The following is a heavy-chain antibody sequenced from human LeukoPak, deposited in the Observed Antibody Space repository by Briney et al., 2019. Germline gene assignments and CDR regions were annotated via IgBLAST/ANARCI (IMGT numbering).Heavy chain of an antibody. CDR3: ARELTVTTRFDP. D-gene: IGHD4-17*01. J-gene: IGHJ5*02. CDR1: GYTFTSYY. CDR2: INPSGGST. Sequence: ASVKVSCTASGYTFTSYYMHWVRQAPGQGLEWMGIINPSGGSTSYAQKFQGRVTMTRDTSTSTVYMELSSLRSEDTAVYYCARELTVTTRFDPWGQGTLVTVSS. V-gene: IGHV1-46*01.